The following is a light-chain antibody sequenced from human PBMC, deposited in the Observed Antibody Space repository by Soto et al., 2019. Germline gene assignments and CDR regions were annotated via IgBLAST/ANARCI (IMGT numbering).Light chain of an antibody. CDR1: NIGSKS. J-gene: IGLJ2*01. CDR3: QVWDSSSAHVV. V-gene: IGLV3-21*04. CDR2: SDP. Sequence: SYELTQPPSVSVAPGKTARISCGGNNIGSKSVHWYQRKPGQAPVLVIYSDPDLPSVITVRFFGSNSGNTATLTISRVEAGDEADYYCQVWDSSSAHVVFGGGTKLTVL.